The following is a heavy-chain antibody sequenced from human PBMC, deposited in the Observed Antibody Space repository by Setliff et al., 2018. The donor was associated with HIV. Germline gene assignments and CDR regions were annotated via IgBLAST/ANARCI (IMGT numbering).Heavy chain of an antibody. V-gene: IGHV1-46*01. Sequence: ASVKVSCKASGYTFTSYYIHWVRQAPGQGLEWMGRINPNDGGTQYAQNFQGRVTLSRDTSTNTVYMELGSLGFDDTAVYFCARTRSGGSSVYYYYYMDVWGQGTAVTVSS. CDR3: ARTRSGGSSVYYYYYMDV. CDR1: GYTFTSYY. D-gene: IGHD2-15*01. J-gene: IGHJ6*03. CDR2: INPNDGGT.